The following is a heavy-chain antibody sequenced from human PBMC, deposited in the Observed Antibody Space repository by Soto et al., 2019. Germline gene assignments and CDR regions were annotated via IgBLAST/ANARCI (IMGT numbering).Heavy chain of an antibody. Sequence: EVQLLESGGGLVQPGGSLRLSCAASGFTFSSYAMSWVRQAPGKGLEWVSAISGSGGSTYYADSVKGRFTISRDNSKNTLYLQMNSLRAEDTAVYYCAKVLDYYDSSGYYPDYWGQGTLVTVSS. CDR1: GFTFSSYA. CDR2: ISGSGGST. CDR3: AKVLDYYDSSGYYPDY. D-gene: IGHD3-22*01. J-gene: IGHJ4*02. V-gene: IGHV3-23*01.